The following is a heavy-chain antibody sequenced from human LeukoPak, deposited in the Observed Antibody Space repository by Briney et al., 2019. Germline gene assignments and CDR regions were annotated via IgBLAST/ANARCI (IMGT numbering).Heavy chain of an antibody. CDR2: INPGDSDT. CDR3: ARRIGSGWYDY. D-gene: IGHD6-19*01. V-gene: IGHV5-51*01. J-gene: IGHJ4*02. CDR1: GYSFTTYW. Sequence: GESLKISCRGSGYSFTTYWIGWVRQMPGKGLEWLGIINPGDSDTRYSPSFQGQVTISADKSISTANLQWSSLKASDTAMYYCARRIGSGWYDYWGQGTLVTVSS.